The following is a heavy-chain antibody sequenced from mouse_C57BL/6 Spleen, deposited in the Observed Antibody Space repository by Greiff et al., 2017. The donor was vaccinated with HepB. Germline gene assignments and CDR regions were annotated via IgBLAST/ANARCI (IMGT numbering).Heavy chain of an antibody. Sequence: QVQLQQSGAELVKPGASVKMSCKASGYTFTSYWITWVKQRPGQGLEWIGDIYPGSGSTNYNEKFKSKATLTVDTSASTAYMQLSSLTSEDSAVYYCERSGTAQTTRFAYWGQGTLVTVSA. CDR2: IYPGSGST. CDR1: GYTFTSYW. J-gene: IGHJ3*01. V-gene: IGHV1-55*01. CDR3: ERSGTAQTTRFAY. D-gene: IGHD3-2*02.